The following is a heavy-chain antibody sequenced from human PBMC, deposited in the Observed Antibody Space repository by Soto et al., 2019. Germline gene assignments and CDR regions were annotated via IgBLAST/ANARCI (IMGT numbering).Heavy chain of an antibody. CDR1: GYTFNSYN. D-gene: IGHD2-8*01. Sequence: QVQLVQSGAEVKKSGASVKVSCKASGYTFNSYNINWVRQAAGQGLEWMGWMNPHNGNTAYAERFQGRVTMTAEASISTAYMELSRLTPADTGEYYCAREMVGGQWWWFRPWGQGTLVTVSS. V-gene: IGHV1-8*01. CDR2: MNPHNGNT. J-gene: IGHJ5*02. CDR3: AREMVGGQWWWFRP.